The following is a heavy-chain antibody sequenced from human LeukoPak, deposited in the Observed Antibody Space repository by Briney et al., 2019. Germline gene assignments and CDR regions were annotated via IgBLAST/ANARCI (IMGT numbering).Heavy chain of an antibody. V-gene: IGHV4-59*08. CDR1: GGSISSYY. Sequence: SETLSLTCTVSGGSISSYYWSWIRQPPGKGLEWIGYIYYSGSTNYNPSLKSRVTISVDTSKNQFSLKLSSVTAADTAVYYCASSLVGALTGWFDPWGQGTLVTVSS. CDR2: IYYSGST. D-gene: IGHD1-26*01. CDR3: ASSLVGALTGWFDP. J-gene: IGHJ5*02.